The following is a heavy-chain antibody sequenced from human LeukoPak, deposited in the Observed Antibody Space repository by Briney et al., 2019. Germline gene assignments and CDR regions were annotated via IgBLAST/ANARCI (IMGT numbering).Heavy chain of an antibody. D-gene: IGHD2-15*01. J-gene: IGHJ4*02. CDR2: ISYDGSNK. CDR1: GFTFSSYG. V-gene: IGHV3-30*18. Sequence: QTGGSLRLSCAASGFTFSSYGMYWVRQAPGKGLEWVAVISYDGSNKYYADSVKGRFTISRDNSKNTLYLQMNSLRAEDTAVYYCAKDNPVVVVAARFDYWGQGTLVTVSS. CDR3: AKDNPVVVVAARFDY.